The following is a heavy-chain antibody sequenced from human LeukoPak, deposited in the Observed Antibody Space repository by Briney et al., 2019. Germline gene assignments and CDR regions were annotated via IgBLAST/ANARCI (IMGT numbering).Heavy chain of an antibody. CDR3: ARPHSPIFGVVVYYYYGMDV. Sequence: SVKVSCKASGGTFSSYAISWVRQAPGQGLEWMGGIIPIFGTANYAQKFQGRVTITADESTSTAYMELSSLRSEDAAVYYCARPHSPIFGVVVYYYYGMDVWGQGTTVTVSS. J-gene: IGHJ6*02. CDR2: IIPIFGTA. CDR1: GGTFSSYA. D-gene: IGHD3-3*01. V-gene: IGHV1-69*13.